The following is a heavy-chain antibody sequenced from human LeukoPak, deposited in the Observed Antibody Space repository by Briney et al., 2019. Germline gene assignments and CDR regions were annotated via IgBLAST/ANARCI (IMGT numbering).Heavy chain of an antibody. CDR1: GGSISSGDYY. Sequence: PSETLSLTCTVSGGSISSGDYYWSWIRQPPGKGLEWIGYIYYSGSTYYNPSLKSRVTISVDTSKNQFSLKLSSVTAADTAVYYCARHGGYCSGGSCYGDAFDIWGQGTMVTVSS. CDR3: ARHGGYCSGGSCYGDAFDI. J-gene: IGHJ3*02. V-gene: IGHV4-30-4*08. D-gene: IGHD2-15*01. CDR2: IYYSGST.